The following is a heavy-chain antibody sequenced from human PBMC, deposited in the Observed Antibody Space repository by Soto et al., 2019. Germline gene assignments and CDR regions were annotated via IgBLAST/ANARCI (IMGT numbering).Heavy chain of an antibody. J-gene: IGHJ6*03. Sequence: QVHLVQSGAEVKKPGASVTVSCKASGYTFTSYYIHWVRQAPGQGLEWMGIINPSGGSTSYAQKFQGRVTMNRDTSTSTVYMEVSGLRSEDTAVYYCARDQEPSTLYYDYSYMDVWGKGTTVTVSS. CDR2: INPSGGST. CDR3: ARDQEPSTLYYDYSYMDV. V-gene: IGHV1-46*03. CDR1: GYTFTSYY.